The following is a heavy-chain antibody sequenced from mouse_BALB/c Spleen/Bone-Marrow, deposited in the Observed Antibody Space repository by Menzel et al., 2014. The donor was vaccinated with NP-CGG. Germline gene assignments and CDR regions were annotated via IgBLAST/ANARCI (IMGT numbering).Heavy chain of an antibody. J-gene: IGHJ3*01. CDR2: ISSGSSTI. CDR3: ARSYCYGSGYAWFAY. V-gene: IGHV5-17*02. D-gene: IGHD1-1*01. Sequence: EVQLQQSGGGLVQPGGSRKLSCAASGFTFSSFGMHWVRQAPEKGLEWVAYISSGSSTIYFADTVKGRFTISRDNPKNGRFLQMTSLRSEDAAMYYCARSYCYGSGYAWFAYWGQGTLVTVSA. CDR1: GFTFSSFG.